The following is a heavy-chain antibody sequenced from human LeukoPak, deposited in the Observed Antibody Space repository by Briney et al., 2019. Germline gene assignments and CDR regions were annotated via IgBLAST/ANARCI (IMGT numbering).Heavy chain of an antibody. CDR3: ARGNPYKVLLRPQSNWFDP. CDR1: SGSFSGYY. J-gene: IGHJ5*02. V-gene: IGHV4-34*01. Sequence: SETLSLTCAVYSGSFSGYYWSWIRQPPGKGLEWIGEINHSGSTNYNPSLKSRVTISVDTSKNQFSLKLNSVTAADTAVYYCARGNPYKVLLRPQSNWFDPWGQGTLVTVSS. CDR2: INHSGST. D-gene: IGHD2-15*01.